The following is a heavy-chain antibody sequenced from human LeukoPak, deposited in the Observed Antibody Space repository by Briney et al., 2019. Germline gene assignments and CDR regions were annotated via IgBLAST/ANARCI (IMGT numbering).Heavy chain of an antibody. CDR1: GFSFSSYW. CDR3: ARGGGLDV. J-gene: IGHJ6*02. Sequence: EGSLRLSCATSGFSFSSYWMSWVRQAPGKGLEWVASINHNGNVNYYVDSVKGRFTISRDNAKNSLYLQMSNLRAEDTAVYFCARGGGLDVWGQGATVTVSS. CDR2: INHNGNVN. V-gene: IGHV3-7*03. D-gene: IGHD3-16*01.